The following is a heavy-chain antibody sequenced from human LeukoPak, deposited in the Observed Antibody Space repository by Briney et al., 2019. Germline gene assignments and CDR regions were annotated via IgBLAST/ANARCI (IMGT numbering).Heavy chain of an antibody. J-gene: IGHJ3*02. Sequence: GGSLRLSCAASGFTFSSYSMNWVRQAPGKGLEWVSSISSSSSYIYYADSVKGRFTISRDNAKNSLYLQMNSLRAEDTAVCYCAKRGYSYGHHAFDIWGQGTMVTVSS. CDR3: AKRGYSYGHHAFDI. CDR2: ISSSSSYI. CDR1: GFTFSSYS. D-gene: IGHD5-18*01. V-gene: IGHV3-21*01.